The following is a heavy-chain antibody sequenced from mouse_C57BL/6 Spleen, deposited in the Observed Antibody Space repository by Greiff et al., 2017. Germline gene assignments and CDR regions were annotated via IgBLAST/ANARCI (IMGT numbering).Heavy chain of an antibody. D-gene: IGHD1-1*01. CDR2: ISSGGDYI. Sequence: EVQRVESGEGLVKPGGSLKLSCAASGFPFSSYAMSWVRQTPEKRLEWVAYISSGGDYIYYADTVKGRFTISRDNARNTLYLQMSSLKSEDTAMYYCTRDDYGSSFAWFAYWGQGTLVTVSA. CDR1: GFPFSSYA. V-gene: IGHV5-9-1*02. CDR3: TRDDYGSSFAWFAY. J-gene: IGHJ3*01.